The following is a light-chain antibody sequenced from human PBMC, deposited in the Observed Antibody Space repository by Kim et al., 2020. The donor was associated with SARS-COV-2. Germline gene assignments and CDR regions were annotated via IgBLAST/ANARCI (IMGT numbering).Light chain of an antibody. CDR1: NSDIGGYNY. CDR3: SSYTSSKTWL. J-gene: IGLJ3*02. Sequence: GHSITISCTGTNSDIGGYNYVSWYQHHPGKAPKLLIYDVTKRPSGVSNRFSGYKSGSTASLTISGLQAEDEADYYCSSYTSSKTWLFGGGTKLTVL. V-gene: IGLV2-14*03. CDR2: DVT.